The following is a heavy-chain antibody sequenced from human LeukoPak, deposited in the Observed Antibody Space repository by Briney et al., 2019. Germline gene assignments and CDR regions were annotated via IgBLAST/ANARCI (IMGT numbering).Heavy chain of an antibody. V-gene: IGHV3-7*01. CDR3: ARDWGAYYHFFDY. Sequence: GGSLRLSCEASGFSMSVYWMSWVRQAPGKGLKWVGNIKQDGSERNYVDSVKGRFTISRDNAKKSLYLQINSLRAEDTAVYYCARDWGAYYHFFDYWGQGTLVTVSS. CDR1: GFSMSVYW. D-gene: IGHD3-22*01. CDR2: IKQDGSER. J-gene: IGHJ4*02.